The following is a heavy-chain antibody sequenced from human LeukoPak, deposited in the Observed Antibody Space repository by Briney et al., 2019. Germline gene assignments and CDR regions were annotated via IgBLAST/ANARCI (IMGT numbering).Heavy chain of an antibody. J-gene: IGHJ5*02. CDR1: GGTFSSYA. Sequence: ASVKVSCKASGGTFSSYAISWVRQAPGQGLEWMGGIIPIFGTANYAQKFQGRVTITADESTSTAYMELSSPRSEDTAVYYCAPGGTDWFDPWGQGTLVTVSS. V-gene: IGHV1-69*13. CDR3: APGGTDWFDP. D-gene: IGHD1-1*01. CDR2: IIPIFGTA.